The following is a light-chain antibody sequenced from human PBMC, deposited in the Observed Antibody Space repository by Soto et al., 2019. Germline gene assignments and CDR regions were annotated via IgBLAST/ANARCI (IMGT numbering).Light chain of an antibody. CDR1: QSVSSAF. Sequence: DIVLTQSPGTLSLSPGETVTLSCKTSQSVSSAFLAWYQHRPGRAPRLLMFGASIRGTGVPDRFSGRGSGTEFTLTISRVEPDDVAVYYCQHYGTSPRTFGPGTKVEMK. CDR2: GAS. J-gene: IGKJ1*01. CDR3: QHYGTSPRT. V-gene: IGKV3-20*01.